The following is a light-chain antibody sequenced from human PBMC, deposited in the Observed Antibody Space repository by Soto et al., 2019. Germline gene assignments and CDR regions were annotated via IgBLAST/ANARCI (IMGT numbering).Light chain of an antibody. CDR3: QQRISWTRT. Sequence: IVLTQSPATLSLSPGQRATLSCRASQRLXSSFAWYETKPGQAPRILXYYASNMVTGSPARFSGSGSGTDFTLTISSLQPAYFSIYYFQQRISWTRTFGGGTKVDI. V-gene: IGKV3-11*01. CDR2: YAS. J-gene: IGKJ4*02. CDR1: QRLXSS.